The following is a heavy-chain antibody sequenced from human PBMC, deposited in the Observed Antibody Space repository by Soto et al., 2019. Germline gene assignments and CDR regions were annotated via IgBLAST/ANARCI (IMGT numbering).Heavy chain of an antibody. CDR2: IDPADSDD. CDR3: TKNDDHGPD. J-gene: IGHJ4*02. V-gene: IGHV5-51*01. Sequence: PGESLQISCKTSGYVFTKYWIAWVRQMPGKGLEWIGIIDPADSDDRYSPSFQGQVTISVDKSNSSAYLRWDHLKTEDTAVYYCTKNDDHGPDWGQGTLVTVSS. CDR1: GYVFTKYW. D-gene: IGHD1-1*01.